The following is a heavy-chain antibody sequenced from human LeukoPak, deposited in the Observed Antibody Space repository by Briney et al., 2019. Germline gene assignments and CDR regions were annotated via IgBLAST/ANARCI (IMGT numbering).Heavy chain of an antibody. CDR1: GFTFSSYS. CDR3: ARDGDYPINFDY. CDR2: ISSSSSYI. J-gene: IGHJ4*02. Sequence: GGSLRLSCAASGFTFSSYSMNWVRQAPGEGLEWVSSISSSSSYIYYADSVKGRFTISRDNAKNSLYLQMNSLRAEDTAVYYCARDGDYPINFDYWGQGTLVTVSS. D-gene: IGHD4-17*01. V-gene: IGHV3-21*01.